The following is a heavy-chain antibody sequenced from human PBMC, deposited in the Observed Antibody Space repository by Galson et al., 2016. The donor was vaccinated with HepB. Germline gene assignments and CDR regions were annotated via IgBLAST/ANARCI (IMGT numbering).Heavy chain of an antibody. V-gene: IGHV6-1*01. D-gene: IGHD4-17*01. Sequence: CAISWDSVSSNSAAWNWIRQSPSRGLEWLGRTYYRSKWYNDYAVSVKSRITIKPDTSKNQFSLQLNSMTPEDTAVYYCTRAIQGLSLRRGFDYWGQGTLATVSS. CDR2: TYYRSKWYN. CDR3: TRAIQGLSLRRGFDY. J-gene: IGHJ4*02. CDR1: WDSVSSNSAA.